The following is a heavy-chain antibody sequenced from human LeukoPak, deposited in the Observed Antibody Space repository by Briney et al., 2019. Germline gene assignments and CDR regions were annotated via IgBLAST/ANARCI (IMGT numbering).Heavy chain of an antibody. V-gene: IGHV3-53*01. CDR2: IYNGDTT. J-gene: IGHJ6*02. Sequence: GGSLRLSCAASGFTVSITYMTWVRQAPGKGLEWVSFIYNGDTTYYADSVKGRFTISRGTSENTLYLQMNNLRVEDTAVYYCARDGGSGSPHLSYYYYGTDIWGQGTTVTISS. CDR3: ARDGGSGSPHLSYYYYGTDI. CDR1: GFTVSITY. D-gene: IGHD3-10*01.